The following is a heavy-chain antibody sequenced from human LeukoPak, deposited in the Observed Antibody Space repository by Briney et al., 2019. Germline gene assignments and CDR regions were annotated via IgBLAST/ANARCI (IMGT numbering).Heavy chain of an antibody. V-gene: IGHV1-46*01. CDR1: GYTFISYN. D-gene: IGHD3-10*01. Sequence: ASVKVSCKASGYTFISYNMHWVRQAPGRGLEWMGIINPSGGSTSYAQKFQGRVTMSRDTSTSTVYMELSRLRSEDTAAYYCARGGSGGTGDWFDSWGQGTLVTVSS. CDR3: ARGGSGGTGDWFDS. J-gene: IGHJ5*01. CDR2: INPSGGST.